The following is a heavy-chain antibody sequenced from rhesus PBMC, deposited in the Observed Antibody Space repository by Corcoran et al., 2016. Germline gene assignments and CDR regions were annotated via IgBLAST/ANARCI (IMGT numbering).Heavy chain of an antibody. D-gene: IGHD5-36*01. J-gene: IGHJ4*01. CDR1: GGSISGHW. V-gene: IGHV4-165*01. CDR3: ARGDSYGPTYYFDY. Sequence: QQQLQESGPALVKPSETLSPTCPVSGGSISGHWRGWLRRPPGKAREWIGCFGCSSRSTYYNPSLKSRVTISTDTSKNQFSLKLSSVTAADTAVYYCARGDSYGPTYYFDYWGQGVLVTVSS. CDR2: FGCSSRST.